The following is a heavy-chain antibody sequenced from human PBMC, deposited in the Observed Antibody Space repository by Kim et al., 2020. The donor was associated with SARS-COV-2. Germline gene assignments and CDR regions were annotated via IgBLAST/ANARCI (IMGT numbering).Heavy chain of an antibody. Sequence: GGSLRLSCAASGFTFSSYAMSWVRQAPGKGLEWVSAISGSGGSTYYADSVKGRFTISRDNSKNTLYLQMNSLRAEDTAVYYCAKSSLTGSGWYTAYWYFDLWGRGTRVTVSS. CDR3: AKSSLTGSGWYTAYWYFDL. V-gene: IGHV3-23*01. J-gene: IGHJ2*01. D-gene: IGHD6-19*01. CDR2: ISGSGGST. CDR1: GFTFSSYA.